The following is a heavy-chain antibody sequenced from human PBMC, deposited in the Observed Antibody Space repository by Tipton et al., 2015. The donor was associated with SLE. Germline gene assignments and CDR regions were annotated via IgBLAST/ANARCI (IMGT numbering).Heavy chain of an antibody. CDR2: IDHSGTT. D-gene: IGHD2-2*01. CDR1: GYSISSGYF. J-gene: IGHJ4*02. Sequence: TLSLTCAVSGYSISSGYFWGWIRQPPGKGPEWIGAIDHSGTTYYNPSLKSRVHISLDTSKNQFSLKLTSLTDADTAVYYCARVPDHWGQGTLVTVSS. CDR3: ARVPDH. V-gene: IGHV4-38-2*01.